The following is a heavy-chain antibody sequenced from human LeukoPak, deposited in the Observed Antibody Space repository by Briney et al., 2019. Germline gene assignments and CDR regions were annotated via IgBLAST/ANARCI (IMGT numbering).Heavy chain of an antibody. CDR1: GFTFSSYA. CDR3: ARRPDSLGAFDI. Sequence: SGGSLRLSCAASGFTFSSYAMHWVRQAPGKGLEWVAVTSYDGSNKYYADSVKGRFTISRDNSKNTLYLQMNSLRAEDTAVYYCARRPDSLGAFDIWGQGTMVTVSS. D-gene: IGHD7-27*01. J-gene: IGHJ3*02. V-gene: IGHV3-30-3*01. CDR2: TSYDGSNK.